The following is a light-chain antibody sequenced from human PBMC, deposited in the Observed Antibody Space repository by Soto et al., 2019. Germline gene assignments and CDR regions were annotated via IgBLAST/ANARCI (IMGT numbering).Light chain of an antibody. CDR1: QSVRSN. J-gene: IGKJ5*01. V-gene: IGKV3-15*01. Sequence: EIVMTQSPAILSLSPGERATLSCRASQSVRSNLAWYQQKPGQAPRLLIYGASTRATGIPARFSGSGSGTDFTLAISSLQSEDLAVYYCQEYKNWPSITFGQGTRLEI. CDR2: GAS. CDR3: QEYKNWPSIT.